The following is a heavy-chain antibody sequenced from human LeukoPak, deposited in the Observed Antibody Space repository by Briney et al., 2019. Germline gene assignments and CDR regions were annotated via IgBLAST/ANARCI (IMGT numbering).Heavy chain of an antibody. D-gene: IGHD2-2*02. V-gene: IGHV3-21*01. CDR1: GFTFSSYS. CDR2: ISSSSSYI. Sequence: GGSLRLSCAASGFTFSSYSMNWVRQAPGKGLEWVSSISSSSSYIYYADSVKGRFTISRDNAKNSLYLQVNSLRAEDTAVYYCARDGVVPAAIFPFDYWGQGTLVTVSS. CDR3: ARDGVVPAAIFPFDY. J-gene: IGHJ4*02.